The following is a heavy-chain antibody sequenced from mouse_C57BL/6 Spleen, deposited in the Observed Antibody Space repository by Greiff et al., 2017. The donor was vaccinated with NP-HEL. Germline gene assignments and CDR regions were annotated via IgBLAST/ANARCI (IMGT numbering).Heavy chain of an antibody. CDR2: IYPGDGDT. V-gene: IGHV1-82*01. J-gene: IGHJ4*01. CDR3: ARSLRYAMDY. CDR1: GYAFSSSW. Sequence: QVQLQQSGPELVKPGASVKISCKASGYAFSSSWMNWVKQRPGKGLEWIGRIYPGDGDTNYNGKFKGKATLTADKSSSTAYMQLSSLTSEDSAVYFCARSLRYAMDYWGQGTSVTVSS.